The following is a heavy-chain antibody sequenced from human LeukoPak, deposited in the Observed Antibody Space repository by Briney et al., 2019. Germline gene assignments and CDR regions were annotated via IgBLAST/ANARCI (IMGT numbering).Heavy chain of an antibody. V-gene: IGHV3-20*04. CDR3: ARAKLYNWNYGFDP. CDR1: GFTFDDYG. Sequence: PGGSLRLSCAASGFTFDDYGMSWVRQAPGKGLEWVSGINWNGGSTGYADSVKGRFTISRDNAKNSLYLQMNSLRAEDTALYYCARAKLYNWNYGFDPWGQGTLVTVSS. J-gene: IGHJ5*02. D-gene: IGHD1-7*01. CDR2: INWNGGST.